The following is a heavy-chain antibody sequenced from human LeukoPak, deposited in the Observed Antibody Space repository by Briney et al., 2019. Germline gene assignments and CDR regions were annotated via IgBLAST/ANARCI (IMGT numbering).Heavy chain of an antibody. V-gene: IGHV3-11*01. Sequence: GGSLRLSCAASGFTFNDYYMSWIRQAPGMGLEWLSYISRGGSTIYYADSLKGRFTISRDNAKNSLYLQMNSLRADDTAVYYCARARDAYSSFDYWGQGTLVTVSS. D-gene: IGHD5-24*01. J-gene: IGHJ4*02. CDR2: ISRGGSTI. CDR1: GFTFNDYY. CDR3: ARARDAYSSFDY.